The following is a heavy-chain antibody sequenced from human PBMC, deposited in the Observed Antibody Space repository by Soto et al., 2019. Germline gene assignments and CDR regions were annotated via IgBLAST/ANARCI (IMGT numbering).Heavy chain of an antibody. CDR3: SGLYPYDTSGYNLNC. CDR1: GGSISRSRYY. V-gene: IGHV4-39*01. D-gene: IGHD3-22*01. J-gene: IGHJ4*02. Sequence: PSETRSLTCTVSGGSISRSRYYWGWIRQPPGKGLDRIGSIYYSRSTYYNPSLGCRVTISVDTSKNQFYLQLRPVTAPYTPVFHSSGLYPYDTSGYNLNCWGQGALVTVSS. CDR2: IYYSRST.